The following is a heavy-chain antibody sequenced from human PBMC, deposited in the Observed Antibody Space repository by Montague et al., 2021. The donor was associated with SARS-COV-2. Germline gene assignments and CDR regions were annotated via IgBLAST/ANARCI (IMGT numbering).Heavy chain of an antibody. J-gene: IGHJ4*02. V-gene: IGHV2-70*01. Sequence: PALVKPTQTLTLTCTFSGFSLNTSGMCVSWIRQPPGKALEWLALIYWDDDKYYSTSLKTRLTISKDTSKNQVVLTMTNMDPVDTATYYCARTHAPSAVAVDYWGQGTMVTVSS. CDR1: GFSLNTSGMC. D-gene: IGHD6-19*01. CDR3: ARTHAPSAVAVDY. CDR2: IYWDDDK.